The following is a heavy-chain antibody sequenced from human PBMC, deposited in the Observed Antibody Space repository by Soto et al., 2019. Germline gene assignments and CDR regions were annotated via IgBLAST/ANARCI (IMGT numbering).Heavy chain of an antibody. CDR2: IIPIFGTA. J-gene: IGHJ4*02. CDR3: ASRVGYYFDY. Sequence: GASVKVSCKASGGPFSSYAISWVRQAPGQGLEWMGGIIPIFGTANYAQKFQGRVTITADKSTSTAYMELSSLRSEDTAVYYCASRVGYYFDYWGQGTLVTVSS. D-gene: IGHD3-10*01. V-gene: IGHV1-69*06. CDR1: GGPFSSYA.